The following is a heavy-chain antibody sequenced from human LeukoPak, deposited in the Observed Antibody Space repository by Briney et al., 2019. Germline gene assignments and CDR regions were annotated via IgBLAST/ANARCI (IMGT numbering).Heavy chain of an antibody. Sequence: SQSLSLTCAAYGGSFSGYYWSWIRQPPGKGLEWIGEINHSGSTNYNLSLKSRVTISVDTSKNQFSLKRSSVTAADTAVYYCARSIRYCSGGSCYSGNYYYYGMDVWGQGTTVTVSS. CDR2: INHSGST. CDR1: GGSFSGYY. V-gene: IGHV4-34*01. CDR3: ARSIRYCSGGSCYSGNYYYYGMDV. D-gene: IGHD2-15*01. J-gene: IGHJ6*02.